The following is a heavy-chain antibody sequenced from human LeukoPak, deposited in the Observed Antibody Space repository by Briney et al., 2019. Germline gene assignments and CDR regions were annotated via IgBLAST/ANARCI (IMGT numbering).Heavy chain of an antibody. D-gene: IGHD3-22*01. CDR3: ARAYYESSAYRHVVYFDY. J-gene: IGHJ4*02. V-gene: IGHV1-46*02. CDR1: GYTFNSSY. Sequence: ASVKVSCKASGYTFNSSYMRWVRQAPGQGLEWMGIINPSDDSTRYAQKFQGRVTMTKDTSTNTVYMHLSSLSSDDTAVYYCARAYYESSAYRHVVYFDYWGQGTLVTVSS. CDR2: INPSDDST.